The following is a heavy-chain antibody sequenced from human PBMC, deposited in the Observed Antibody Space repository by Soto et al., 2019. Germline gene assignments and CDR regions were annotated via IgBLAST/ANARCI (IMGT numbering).Heavy chain of an antibody. CDR2: IIPILGIA. CDR3: AKAYCSSTSCYVPYYYYYMDV. D-gene: IGHD2-2*01. J-gene: IGHJ6*03. V-gene: IGHV1-69*02. Sequence: ASVKVSCKASGGTFSSYTISWVRQAPGQGLEWMGWIIPILGIANYAQKFQGRVTITADKSTSTAYMELSSLRSEDTAVYYCAKAYCSSTSCYVPYYYYYMDVWGKGTTVTVSS. CDR1: GGTFSSYT.